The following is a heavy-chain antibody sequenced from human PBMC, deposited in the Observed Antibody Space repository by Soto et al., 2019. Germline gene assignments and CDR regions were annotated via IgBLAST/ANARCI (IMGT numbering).Heavy chain of an antibody. CDR2: ISSSGTPP. CDR1: GFSSSTYE. V-gene: IGHV3-48*03. CDR3: ARDGHRGPSDAFDV. Sequence: GGSLRLSCTASGFSSSTYEMIWVRQAPGKGLEWVSRISSSGTPPYYADSVKGRFTVSRDTAKNSLYLQMNNLRTDDTALYYCARDGHRGPSDAFDVWGQGTMVTVSS. J-gene: IGHJ3*01. D-gene: IGHD3-10*01.